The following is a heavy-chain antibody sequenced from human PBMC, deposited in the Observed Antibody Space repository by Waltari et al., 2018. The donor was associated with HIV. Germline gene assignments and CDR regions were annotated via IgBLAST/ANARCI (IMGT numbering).Heavy chain of an antibody. D-gene: IGHD3-10*01. V-gene: IGHV3-33*05. CDR2: LAYYGSDK. Sequence: QVQLVEAGGGVVQAGRPLSRHCAASGFTYSNHGTHWHSQASGKGLGWVAVLAYYGSDKYYADSVRGRFTISRDNSKNTLYLQMNNLRAEDTAVYFCARRGVLTYYYTMDVWGQGNTVTVSS. J-gene: IGHJ6*02. CDR1: GFTYSNHG. CDR3: ARRGVLTYYYTMDV.